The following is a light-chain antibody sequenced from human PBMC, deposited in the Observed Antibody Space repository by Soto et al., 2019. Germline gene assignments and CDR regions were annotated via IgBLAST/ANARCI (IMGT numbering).Light chain of an antibody. J-gene: IGKJ4*01. Sequence: EIVLTQSPATLSLSPGERATLSCRASQSVIRYLAWYQQKPGQAPRLLIYGASTRATAIPARFSASGSGTEFTLTITSLQSEDFAVYYCQQYNNWPLTFGGGTKVDIK. CDR1: QSVIRY. CDR2: GAS. CDR3: QQYNNWPLT. V-gene: IGKV3-15*01.